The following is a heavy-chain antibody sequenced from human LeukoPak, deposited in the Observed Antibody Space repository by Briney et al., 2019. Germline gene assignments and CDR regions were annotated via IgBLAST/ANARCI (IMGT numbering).Heavy chain of an antibody. CDR2: ISSSSSYI. V-gene: IGHV3-21*01. CDR1: GFTFSSYS. CDR3: ARGIAVAGFDY. D-gene: IGHD6-19*01. J-gene: IGHJ4*02. Sequence: GGSLRLSCAASGFTFSSYSMHGVPQAPGKGLEWVSSISSSSSYIYYADSVKGRFTISRDNAKNSLYLQMNSLRAEATAVYYCARGIAVAGFDYWGQGTLVTVSS.